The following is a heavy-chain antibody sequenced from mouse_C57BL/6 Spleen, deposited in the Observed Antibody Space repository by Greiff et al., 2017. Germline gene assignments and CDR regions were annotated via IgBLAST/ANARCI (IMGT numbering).Heavy chain of an antibody. Sequence: EVMLVESGEGLVKPGGSLKLSCAASGFTFRSYAMSWVRQTPEKRLEWVAYISSGGDYIYYADTVKGRFTISRDNARNTLYLQMSSLKSEDTAMYYCTSHYYGSSYYFDYWGQGTTLTVSS. CDR1: GFTFRSYA. D-gene: IGHD1-1*01. J-gene: IGHJ2*01. CDR3: TSHYYGSSYYFDY. V-gene: IGHV5-9-1*02. CDR2: ISSGGDYI.